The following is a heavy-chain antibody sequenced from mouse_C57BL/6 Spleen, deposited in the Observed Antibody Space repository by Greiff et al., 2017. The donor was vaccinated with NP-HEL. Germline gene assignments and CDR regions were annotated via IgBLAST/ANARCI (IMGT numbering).Heavy chain of an antibody. D-gene: IGHD2-2*01. CDR3: AIGSYGYDGAWFAY. V-gene: IGHV1-82*01. CDR1: GYAFSSSW. CDR2: IYPGDGDT. Sequence: VQLQQSGPELVKPGASVKISCKASGYAFSSSWMNWVKQRPGKGLEWIGRIYPGDGDTNYNGKFKGKATLTADKSSSTAYMQLSSLTSEDSAVYFCAIGSYGYDGAWFAYWSQGTLVTVSA. J-gene: IGHJ3*01.